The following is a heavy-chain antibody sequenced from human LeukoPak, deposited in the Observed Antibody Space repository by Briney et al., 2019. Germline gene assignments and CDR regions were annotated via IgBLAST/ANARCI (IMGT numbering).Heavy chain of an antibody. CDR3: ARDWGRGTSGSGWYNWFDP. CDR2: IRHDGSNE. D-gene: IGHD6-19*01. Sequence: PGGSLRLSCAASGFTFSSYGMSWVRQAPGKGLEWVALIRHDGSNEYYADSVKGRFTPSRDNSKSTVYLQRNSLRLEDTAIYYCARDWGRGTSGSGWYNWFDPWGQGTLVTVSS. J-gene: IGHJ5*02. CDR1: GFTFSSYG. V-gene: IGHV3-30*02.